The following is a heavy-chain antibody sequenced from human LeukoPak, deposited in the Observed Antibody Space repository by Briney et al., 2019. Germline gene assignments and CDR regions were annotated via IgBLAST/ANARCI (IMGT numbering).Heavy chain of an antibody. Sequence: TSQTLSLTCTVSGGSISSGGYYWSWIRQHPGKGLEWIGCIYYSGSTYYNPSLKSRVTISVDTSKNQFSLRLSSVTAADTAVYYCARTVVQDAFDIWGQGTMVTVSS. V-gene: IGHV4-31*03. CDR1: GGSISSGGYY. J-gene: IGHJ3*02. CDR3: ARTVVQDAFDI. CDR2: IYYSGST. D-gene: IGHD2-2*01.